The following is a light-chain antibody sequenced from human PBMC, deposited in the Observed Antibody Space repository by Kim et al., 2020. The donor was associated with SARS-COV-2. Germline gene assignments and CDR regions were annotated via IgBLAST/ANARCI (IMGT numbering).Light chain of an antibody. Sequence: GDRVTITCRASQSISSWLAWYQQKPGKAPKLLIYKASSLESGVPSRFSGSGSGTEFTLTISSLQPDDFASYYCQQYNSYSALTFGGGTKVDIK. CDR3: QQYNSYSALT. CDR1: QSISSW. V-gene: IGKV1-5*03. J-gene: IGKJ4*01. CDR2: KAS.